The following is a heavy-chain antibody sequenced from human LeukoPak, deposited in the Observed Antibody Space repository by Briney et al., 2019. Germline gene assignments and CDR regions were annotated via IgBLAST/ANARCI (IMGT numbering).Heavy chain of an antibody. CDR2: INPNSGGT. CDR1: GYTFTGYY. V-gene: IGHV1-2*02. D-gene: IGHD3-3*01. CDR3: ARGVNVYYDFWSGYYAKYFDP. Sequence: ASVKVSCKASGYTFTGYYMHWVRQAPGQGLEWMGWINPNSGGTNYAQKFQGRVTMTRNTSISTAYMELSSLRSEDTAVYYCARGVNVYYDFWSGYYAKYFDPWGQGTLVTVSS. J-gene: IGHJ5*02.